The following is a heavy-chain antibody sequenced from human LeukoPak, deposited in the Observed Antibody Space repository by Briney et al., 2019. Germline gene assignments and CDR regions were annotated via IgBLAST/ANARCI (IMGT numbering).Heavy chain of an antibody. CDR2: ISDTGSTI. Sequence: SGGSLRLSCAASGFTFSSYWMNWVRQAPGKGLEWVSYISDTGSTIAYADSVKGRFTMSRDEAKNSLHLQMNSLRDEDTAVYYCTRRFDSWGQGVLVTVSS. CDR1: GFTFSSYW. CDR3: TRRFDS. V-gene: IGHV3-48*02. J-gene: IGHJ4*02.